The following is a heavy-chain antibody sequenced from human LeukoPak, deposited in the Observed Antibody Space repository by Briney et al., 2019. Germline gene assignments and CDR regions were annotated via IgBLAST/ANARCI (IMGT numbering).Heavy chain of an antibody. CDR1: GFTVSSNY. CDR2: IYSGGST. Sequence: QPGGSLRLSCAASGFTVSSNYMSWVRQAPGKGLEWVSVIYSGGSTYYADSVRGRFTISRDSSKNTLFLQMNSLRAGDTAIYYCAKDDGTGTYFGHFDYWGLGTLVTVSS. J-gene: IGHJ4*02. D-gene: IGHD3-10*01. V-gene: IGHV3-53*01. CDR3: AKDDGTGTYFGHFDY.